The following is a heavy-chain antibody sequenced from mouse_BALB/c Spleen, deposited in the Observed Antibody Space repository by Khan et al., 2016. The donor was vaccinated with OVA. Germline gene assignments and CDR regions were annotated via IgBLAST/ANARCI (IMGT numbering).Heavy chain of an antibody. CDR1: GYSITSGYG. CDR2: ISYSGST. D-gene: IGHD1-2*01. J-gene: IGHJ2*01. Sequence: QLEESGPGLVKPSQSLSLTCTVTGYSITSGYGWNWIRQFPGNKLEWMGYISYSGSTNYNPSPNSRISITRDTSKNQFFLQLNSVTTEDTAKYYCARTARIKYWGQGTTLTVSS. V-gene: IGHV3-2*02. CDR3: ARTARIKY.